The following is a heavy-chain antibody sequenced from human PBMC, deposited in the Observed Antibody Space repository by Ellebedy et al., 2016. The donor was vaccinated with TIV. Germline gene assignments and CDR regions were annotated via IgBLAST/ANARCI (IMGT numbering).Heavy chain of an antibody. CDR3: AKNRASLDH. J-gene: IGHJ4*02. Sequence: GGSLRLSCAASTNTFSDYWMSWVRQAPGKGLECVANIKEDGSEKNYVDSVKGRFTISRDNAKNSVYLQMNSLRAEDTAIYYCAKNRASLDHWGQGTLVTVSS. V-gene: IGHV3-7*03. CDR2: IKEDGSEK. D-gene: IGHD2/OR15-2a*01. CDR1: TNTFSDYW.